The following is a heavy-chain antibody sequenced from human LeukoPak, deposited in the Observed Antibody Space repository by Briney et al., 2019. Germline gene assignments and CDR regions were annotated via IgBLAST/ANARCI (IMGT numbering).Heavy chain of an antibody. J-gene: IGHJ4*02. CDR2: EDGEA. D-gene: IGHD3-22*01. CDR1: GYTLTELS. V-gene: IGHV1-24*01. CDR3: ASIDLDS. Sequence: ASVKVSCKVSGYTLTELSIHWVRQAPGKGLEWMGGEDGEAIYAQKFQGRVTMTEDTSTDTAYMDLSILRSEDTAVYYCASIDLDSWGQGTLVTVSS.